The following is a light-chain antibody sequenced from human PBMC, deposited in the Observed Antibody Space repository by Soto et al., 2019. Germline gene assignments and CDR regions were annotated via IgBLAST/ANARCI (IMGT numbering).Light chain of an antibody. CDR2: GAS. Sequence: EIVMTQSPATLSVSPGERATLSCRASQSVSANLAWYQQKRGQAPRLLIYGASTRATGIPARFSGSGSGTEFTLTISRLQPEDFAVYYCQQYGSSPFTFGQGTRLEIK. V-gene: IGKV3-15*01. CDR3: QQYGSSPFT. CDR1: QSVSAN. J-gene: IGKJ5*01.